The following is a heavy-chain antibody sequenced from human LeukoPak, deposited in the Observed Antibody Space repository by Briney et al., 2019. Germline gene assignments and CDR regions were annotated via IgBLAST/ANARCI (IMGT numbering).Heavy chain of an antibody. Sequence: PGGSLRLSCAASGFTFSSYGMHWVRQAPGKGLEWVAFIRYDGSNKYYADSVKGRFTISRDNSKNTLYLQMNSLRAEDTAVYYCAKRAGRDYGDYGDAFDIWGQGTMVTVSS. CDR2: IRYDGSNK. CDR1: GFTFSSYG. J-gene: IGHJ3*02. D-gene: IGHD4-17*01. CDR3: AKRAGRDYGDYGDAFDI. V-gene: IGHV3-30*02.